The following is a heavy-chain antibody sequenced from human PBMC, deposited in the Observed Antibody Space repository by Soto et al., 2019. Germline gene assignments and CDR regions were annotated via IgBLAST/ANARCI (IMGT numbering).Heavy chain of an antibody. CDR2: IRSKANNYTT. V-gene: IGHV3-73*02. CDR1: GFIFSNSA. CDR3: SRLGFASHGVDF. J-gene: IGHJ4*02. Sequence: EGQLVESGGGLVQPGGSLKLSCAASGFIFSNSAIHWVRQASGKGLEWVGRIRSKANNYTTTYTASVKGRFTISRDDSKNTSYLQMSSLKSEATAVYYCSRLGFASHGVDFWGLGTRVTVSS. D-gene: IGHD3-10*01.